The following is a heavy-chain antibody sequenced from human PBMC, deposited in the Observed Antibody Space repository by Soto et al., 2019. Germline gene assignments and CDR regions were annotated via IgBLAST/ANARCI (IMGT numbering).Heavy chain of an antibody. J-gene: IGHJ3*02. CDR3: VRGGYTYGFAFDI. CDR1: GFTFSDYY. D-gene: IGHD5-18*01. V-gene: IGHV3-11*01. Sequence: QVQLVESGGGLVKPGGSLRLSCAASGFTFSDYYINWIRQAPGKGLEWVSYISSSSSTIYYADSVKGRFTISRDNAQNSLFLQMKSLRAEDTAVYYCVRGGYTYGFAFDIWGQGTMVTVSS. CDR2: ISSSSSTI.